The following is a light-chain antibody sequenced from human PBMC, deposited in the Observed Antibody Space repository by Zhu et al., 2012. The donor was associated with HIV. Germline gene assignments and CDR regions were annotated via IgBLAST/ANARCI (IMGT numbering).Light chain of an antibody. V-gene: IGKV3-11*01. CDR2: DTS. CDR3: QQRSNWPLT. Sequence: EIVLTQSPATLSLSPGERATVSCRASRSVSSFLAWYQQKPGQAPRLLIYDTSKRAAGIPARFSGSGSETDFTLTISSLEPEDFALYYCQQRSNWPLTFGGGTKVEIK. CDR1: RSVSSF. J-gene: IGKJ4*01.